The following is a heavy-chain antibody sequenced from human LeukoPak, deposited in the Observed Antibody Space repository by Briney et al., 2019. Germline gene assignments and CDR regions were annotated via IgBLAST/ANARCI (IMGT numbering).Heavy chain of an antibody. CDR3: AKDHGTYRIVVVITPDY. D-gene: IGHD3-22*01. CDR1: GFTFSSYG. Sequence: PGGSLRLSCAASGFTFSSYGMHWIRQAPGKGLEWVAFIRYDGSNKYYADSVKGRFTISRDNSKNTLYLQMNSLRAEDTAVYYCAKDHGTYRIVVVITPDYWGQGTLVTVSS. J-gene: IGHJ4*02. CDR2: IRYDGSNK. V-gene: IGHV3-30*02.